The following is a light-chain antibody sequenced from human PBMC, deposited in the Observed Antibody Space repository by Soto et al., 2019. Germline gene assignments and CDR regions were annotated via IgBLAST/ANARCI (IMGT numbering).Light chain of an antibody. CDR3: QQYDDLPFT. Sequence: DIQMTQSPSSLSASVGDRVTITCQASQAIGNYLTWYQQKPGKAPKLLIYEAYNLETGVPSRFSGSGSGTDFTFTINSLQPEDMATYYCQQYDDLPFTFGGGTKVEIK. CDR1: QAIGNY. CDR2: EAY. J-gene: IGKJ4*01. V-gene: IGKV1-33*01.